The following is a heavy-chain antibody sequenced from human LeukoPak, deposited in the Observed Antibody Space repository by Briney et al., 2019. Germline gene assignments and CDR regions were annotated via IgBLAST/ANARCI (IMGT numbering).Heavy chain of an antibody. J-gene: IGHJ6*02. CDR1: GGTFTSYY. CDR2: IIPICGRA. V-gene: IGHV1-69*13. Sequence: GASVKVSCKASGGTFTSYYISWVRQAPGQGLEWMGMIIPICGRASYAQKLQGRVTITADESTSTAYMELRSLRSEGTAVYYCASGAAGGAQYDFWSGYHSDYYYGMDVWGQGPTVTVSS. CDR3: ASGAAGGAQYDFWSGYHSDYYYGMDV. D-gene: IGHD3-3*01.